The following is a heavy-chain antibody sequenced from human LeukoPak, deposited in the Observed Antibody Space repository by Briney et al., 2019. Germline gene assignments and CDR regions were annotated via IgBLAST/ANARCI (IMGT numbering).Heavy chain of an antibody. CDR3: ARGFIAGPFDS. CDR1: GFTFDDYA. V-gene: IGHV3-9*01. D-gene: IGHD6-13*01. CDR2: ISWNSGSI. J-gene: IGHJ4*02. Sequence: GGSLRLSCAASGFTFDDYAMHWVRQAPGKGLEWVSGISWNSGSIGYADSVKGRFTISRDNAKNSLYLQVNSLRVEDTALYYCARGFIAGPFDSWGQGTLVTVSS.